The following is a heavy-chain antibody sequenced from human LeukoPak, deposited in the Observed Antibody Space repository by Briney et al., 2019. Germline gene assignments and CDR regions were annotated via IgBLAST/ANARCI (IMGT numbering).Heavy chain of an antibody. D-gene: IGHD1-26*01. Sequence: GGSLRLSCAASGFTFSDYYMNWIRQAPGKGLEWISYISDSANTIYYADSMKGRFTISRDNAKNSLYLQMNSLRAEDTAVYYCARGVGASEGVDYWGRGTLVTVSS. J-gene: IGHJ4*02. V-gene: IGHV3-11*04. CDR2: ISDSANTI. CDR3: ARGVGASEGVDY. CDR1: GFTFSDYY.